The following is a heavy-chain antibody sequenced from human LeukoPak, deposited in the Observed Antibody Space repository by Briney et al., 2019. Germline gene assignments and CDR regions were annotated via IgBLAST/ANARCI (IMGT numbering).Heavy chain of an antibody. V-gene: IGHV4-34*01. CDR3: ARGSPKHDS. CDR1: GGSFSGNN. Sequence: SETLSLTCAVHGGSFSGNNWNWIRQPPGKGLEWIGEINHSGATKYNPSLKSRLTISVDPSKNQFSLKLKSVTAADTAVYYCARGSPKHDSWGQGTLVTVSS. J-gene: IGHJ5*01. CDR2: INHSGAT.